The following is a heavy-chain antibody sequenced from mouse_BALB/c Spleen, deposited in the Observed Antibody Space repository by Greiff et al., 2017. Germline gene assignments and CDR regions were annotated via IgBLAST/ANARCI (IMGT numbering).Heavy chain of an antibody. CDR1: GFTFSDYG. CDR2: ISNLAYSI. V-gene: IGHV5-15*02. Sequence: EVMLVESGGGLVQPGGSRKLSCAASGFTFSDYGMAWVRQAPGKGPEWVAFISNLAYSIYYADTVTGRFTISRENAKNTLYLEMSSLRSEDTAMYYCARGGSNWEFAYWGQGTLVTVSA. CDR3: ARGGSNWEFAY. J-gene: IGHJ3*01. D-gene: IGHD4-1*01.